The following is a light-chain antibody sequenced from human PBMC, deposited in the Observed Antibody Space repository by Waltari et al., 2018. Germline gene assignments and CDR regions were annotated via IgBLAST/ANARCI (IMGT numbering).Light chain of an antibody. CDR1: QSISSIY. Sequence: EIVLTQSPGTLSLSPGERATLSCRARQSISSIYLSWNQQKPGQAPRLLVYVASSRPTGITDRFRGSGSGTDLTLTISRLEPEDFAVYYCQQYGSSPPEITFGPGTKVDIK. V-gene: IGKV3-20*01. CDR3: QQYGSSPPEIT. J-gene: IGKJ3*01. CDR2: VAS.